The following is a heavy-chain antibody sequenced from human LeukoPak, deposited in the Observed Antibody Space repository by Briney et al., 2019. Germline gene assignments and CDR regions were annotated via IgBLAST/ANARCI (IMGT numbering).Heavy chain of an antibody. CDR3: ARDLLFTTYYYYYYMDV. Sequence: EASVKVSCKASGYTFTSHGISWVRQAPGQGLEWMGWISAYNGNTNYAQKLQGRVTMTTDTSTSTAYMELRSLRSDDTAVYYCARDLLFTTYYYYYYMDVWGKGTTVTVSS. V-gene: IGHV1-18*01. D-gene: IGHD1-1*01. CDR1: GYTFTSHG. J-gene: IGHJ6*03. CDR2: ISAYNGNT.